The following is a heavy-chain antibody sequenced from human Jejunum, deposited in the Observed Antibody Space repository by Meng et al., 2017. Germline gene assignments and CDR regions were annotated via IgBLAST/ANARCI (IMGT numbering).Heavy chain of an antibody. CDR1: GFSLTPSGVG. V-gene: IGHV2-5*02. Sequence: SGPTLVKPTQTLTLACTFSGFSLTPSGVGVGWFRQPPGKALEWLSIVYGDDRKFYSPSLNSRLNITKDTSKTQVVLTITNMDLADTATYYCAHRRPPGTDWFIPWGPGKLVNGAS. CDR3: AHRRPPGTDWFIP. J-gene: IGHJ5*02. D-gene: IGHD3-10*01. CDR2: VYGDDRK.